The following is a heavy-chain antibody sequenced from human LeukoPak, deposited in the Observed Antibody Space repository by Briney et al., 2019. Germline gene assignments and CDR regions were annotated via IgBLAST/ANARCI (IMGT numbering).Heavy chain of an antibody. CDR2: INPNPSGGST. J-gene: IGHJ6*03. CDR3: ARDGWRFLEWLGGGSLYYMDV. Sequence: ASVKVSCKASGYTFTSYYMHWVRQAPGQGLEWVAIINPNPSGGSTSYAQKFQGRVTMTRDMSTSTVYMEVSSLRSDDTAVYYCARDGWRFLEWLGGGSLYYMDVWGKGTTVTVSS. CDR1: GYTFTSYY. V-gene: IGHV1-46*01. D-gene: IGHD3-3*01.